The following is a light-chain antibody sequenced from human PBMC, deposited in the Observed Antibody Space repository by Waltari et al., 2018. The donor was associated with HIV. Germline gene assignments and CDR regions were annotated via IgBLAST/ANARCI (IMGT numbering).Light chain of an antibody. CDR3: QQYYSPPLT. Sequence: DIVLTQSPDSLAVSLGERATINCVSSQSASYTSNNRNYLAWYQQKPGQPPKLLISWASTRESGVPDRFSGRGSGTDFTLTISSLQAEDVAVYYCQQYYSPPLTFGGGTKVEI. J-gene: IGKJ4*01. CDR1: QSASYTSNNRNY. V-gene: IGKV4-1*01. CDR2: WAS.